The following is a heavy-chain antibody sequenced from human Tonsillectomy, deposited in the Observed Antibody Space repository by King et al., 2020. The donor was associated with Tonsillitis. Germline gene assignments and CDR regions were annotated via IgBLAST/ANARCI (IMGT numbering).Heavy chain of an antibody. CDR2: IRNKGNDYAT. J-gene: IGHJ4*02. V-gene: IGHV3-73*01. CDR1: GFTFSAST. Sequence: EVQLVESGGGLVQPGGSLKLSCAASGFTFSASTMHWVRQAPGKGLEWVGRIRNKGNDYATAYAASVKGSFTISRDDSKNTAYLQMKSLKTEDTAVYYCTAGYCSSMSCYEFDSWGQGTLVTVSS. CDR3: TAGYCSSMSCYEFDS. D-gene: IGHD2-2*03.